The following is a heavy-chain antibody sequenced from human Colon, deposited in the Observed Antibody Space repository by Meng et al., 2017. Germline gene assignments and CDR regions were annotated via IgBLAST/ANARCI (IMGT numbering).Heavy chain of an antibody. V-gene: IGHV3-9*01. D-gene: IGHD1-26*01. J-gene: IGHJ5*02. Sequence: SLKISCVGSGFRFDDYAMHWVRQVPGKGLEWVSGISWSSGSTGYADSVQGRFTVSRDNAKHSLYLQMNSLRLEDTALYYCAKGKWELLKNWFDRWGRGTKVTVSS. CDR2: ISWSSGST. CDR1: GFRFDDYA. CDR3: AKGKWELLKNWFDR.